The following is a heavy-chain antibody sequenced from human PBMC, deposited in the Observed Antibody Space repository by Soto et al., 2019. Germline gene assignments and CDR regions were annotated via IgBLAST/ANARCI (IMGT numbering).Heavy chain of an antibody. D-gene: IGHD2-15*01. CDR1: GYTFTSYA. V-gene: IGHV1-3*01. Sequence: QVQLVQSGAEVKKPGASVKVSCKASGYTFTSYAMHWVRQAPGQRLEWMGWINAGNGNTKYSQKFQGRVTITRDTSASTAYMELSSLRSEDTAVYYCARGHSGYCSGRSCYSGYMDVWGKGTTVTVSS. J-gene: IGHJ6*03. CDR2: INAGNGNT. CDR3: ARGHSGYCSGRSCYSGYMDV.